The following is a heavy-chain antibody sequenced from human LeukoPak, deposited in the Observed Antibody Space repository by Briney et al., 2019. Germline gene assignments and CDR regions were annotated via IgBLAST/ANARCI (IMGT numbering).Heavy chain of an antibody. V-gene: IGHV3-48*01. CDR1: GFTFSSYS. CDR3: ARVDRFLDPRYYYYGMDV. J-gene: IGHJ6*02. CDR2: ISSSSGTI. Sequence: GGSLRLSCAASGFTFSSYSMNWVRQAPGKGLEWVSYISSSSGTIYYADSVKGRFTISRDNAKNSLYLQMNSLRAEDTAVYYCARVDRFLDPRYYYYGMDVWGQGTTVTVSS. D-gene: IGHD3-3*01.